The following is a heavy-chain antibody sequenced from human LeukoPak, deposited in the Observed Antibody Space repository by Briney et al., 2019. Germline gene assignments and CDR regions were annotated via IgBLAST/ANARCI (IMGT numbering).Heavy chain of an antibody. D-gene: IGHD5-12*01. J-gene: IGHJ4*02. V-gene: IGHV1-69*04. CDR3: ARDGYNLARTLDY. CDR1: GGTFSSYA. CDR2: IIPILGIA. Sequence: ASVKVSCKASGGTFSSYAISWVRQAPGQGLEWMGRIIPILGIANYAQKFQGRVTITADKSTSTAYMELSSLRSEDTAVYYCARDGYNLARTLDYWGQGTLVTVSS.